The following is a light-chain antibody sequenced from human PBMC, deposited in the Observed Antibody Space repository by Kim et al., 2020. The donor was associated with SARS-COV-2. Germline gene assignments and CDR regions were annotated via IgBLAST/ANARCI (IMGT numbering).Light chain of an antibody. Sequence: VALGQTVRITCQGDSLRSYYATWYKQTPGQAPILVIYGKNNRPSGIPDRFSGSSSGNTASLTITGTQAGDEADYYCNSRDSNDNVVFGGGTQLTVL. J-gene: IGLJ2*01. CDR3: NSRDSNDNVV. V-gene: IGLV3-19*01. CDR2: GKN. CDR1: SLRSYY.